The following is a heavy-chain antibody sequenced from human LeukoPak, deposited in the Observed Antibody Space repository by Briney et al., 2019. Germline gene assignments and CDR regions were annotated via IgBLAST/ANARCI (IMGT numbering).Heavy chain of an antibody. Sequence: PSQTLSLTCTVSGGSISSGGYYWSWIRQHPGKGLEWIGYIYYSGSTYYNPSLKSRVTISVDTSKNQFSLKLSSVTAADTAVYYCARAGTDSDSSGYYSPLDYWGQGTLVTVSS. V-gene: IGHV4-31*03. D-gene: IGHD3-22*01. CDR3: ARAGTDSDSSGYYSPLDY. CDR1: GGSISSGGYY. J-gene: IGHJ4*02. CDR2: IYYSGST.